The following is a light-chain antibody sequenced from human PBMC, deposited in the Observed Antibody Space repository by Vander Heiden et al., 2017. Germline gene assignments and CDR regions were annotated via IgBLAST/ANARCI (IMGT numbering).Light chain of an antibody. CDR1: QSVLYSSNNKNY. CDR2: RAS. CDR3: QQYYSTPRWT. Sequence: IVMTQSPDSLAVSLGERATINCKSSQSVLYSSNNKNYLAWYQQTPGQPPKRLIYRASTRESGVPDRFSGSGSGTDVTLTISSLQAEDVAVYYCQQYYSTPRWTFGQGTKVEIK. J-gene: IGKJ1*01. V-gene: IGKV4-1*01.